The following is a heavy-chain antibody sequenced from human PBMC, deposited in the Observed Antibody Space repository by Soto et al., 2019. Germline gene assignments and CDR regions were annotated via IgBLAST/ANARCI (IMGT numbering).Heavy chain of an antibody. CDR1: GGSISSGGYS. V-gene: IGHV4-30-2*01. CDR2: IYHSGSI. CDR3: ARVPSP. Sequence: PSETLSLTXAVSGGSISSGGYSWSWIRQPPGKGLEWIGYIYHSGSIYYNPSLKSRVTISVDRSKNQFSLKLSSVTAADTAVYYCARVPSPWGQGTLVTVSS. J-gene: IGHJ5*02.